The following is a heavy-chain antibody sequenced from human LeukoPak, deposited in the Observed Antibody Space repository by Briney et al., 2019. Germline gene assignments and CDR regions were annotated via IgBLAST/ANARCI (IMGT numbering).Heavy chain of an antibody. V-gene: IGHV4-39*01. CDR1: GGSISSSSYY. CDR3: ARVNSFNYYDFWSGYYTAAFDI. D-gene: IGHD3-3*01. CDR2: IYYSGST. Sequence: SETLSLTCTVSGGSISSSSYYWGWIRQPPGKGLEWIGSIYYSGSTYYNPSLKSRVTISVDTSKNQFSLKLSSVTAADTAVYYCARVNSFNYYDFWSGYYTAAFDIWGQGTMVTVSS. J-gene: IGHJ3*02.